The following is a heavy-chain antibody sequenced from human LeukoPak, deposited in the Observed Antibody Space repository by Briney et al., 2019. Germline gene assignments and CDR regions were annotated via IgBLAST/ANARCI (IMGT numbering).Heavy chain of an antibody. V-gene: IGHV4-39*02. CDR1: GGSISSSSYY. D-gene: IGHD3-9*01. Sequence: TSETLSLTCTVSGGSISSSSYYWGWIRQPPGKGLEWIGSIYYSGSTYYNPSLKSRVTISVDTSKNQFSLKLSSVTAADTAVYYCARELLRYFDQGWFDPWGQGTLVTVSS. CDR2: IYYSGST. J-gene: IGHJ5*02. CDR3: ARELLRYFDQGWFDP.